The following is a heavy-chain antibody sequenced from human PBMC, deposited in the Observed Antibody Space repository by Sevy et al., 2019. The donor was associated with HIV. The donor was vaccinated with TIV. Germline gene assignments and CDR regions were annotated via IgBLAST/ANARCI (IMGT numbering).Heavy chain of an antibody. J-gene: IGHJ2*01. V-gene: IGHV3-7*01. D-gene: IGHD2-21*01. Sequence: GGSLRLSCVASGFTFSSHFMTWVRQAPGKGLEWVANLDEDGIEINYVDSVKGRFTISRDNAKNSVYLQMDGLRAEDTAVYYCVRHCVVRVCQFRYFDIWGRGTLVTVSS. CDR3: VRHCVVRVCQFRYFDI. CDR2: LDEDGIEI. CDR1: GFTFSSHF.